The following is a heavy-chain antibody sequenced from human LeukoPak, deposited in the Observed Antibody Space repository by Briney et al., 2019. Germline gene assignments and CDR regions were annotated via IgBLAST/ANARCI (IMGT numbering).Heavy chain of an antibody. D-gene: IGHD6-6*01. CDR2: INPNSGGT. J-gene: IGHJ3*02. CDR1: GYTFTGYY. CDR3: ARGRSIAARDAFDI. Sequence: ASVKVSCKASGYTFTGYYMHWVRQAPGQGLEWMGWINPNSGGTNYAQKFQGRVTMTRDTSISTAYMELSRLRSDDTAVYYCARGRSIAARDAFDIWGQGTMVTVSS. V-gene: IGHV1-2*02.